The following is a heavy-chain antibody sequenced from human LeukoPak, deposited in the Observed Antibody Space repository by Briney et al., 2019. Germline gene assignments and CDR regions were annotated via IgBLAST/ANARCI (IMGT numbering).Heavy chain of an antibody. CDR3: AKDSYSSSWYWFDS. CDR2: ISWNSGSI. J-gene: IGHJ5*01. V-gene: IGHV3-9*01. CDR1: GFTFDDYA. D-gene: IGHD6-13*01. Sequence: PGRSLRLSCAVSGFTFDDYAMHWVRQAPGKGLEWVSGISWNSGSIGYADSVRGRFTISRDNAKSSLYLQMNSLGAEDTAFYYCAKDSYSSSWYWFDSWGQGTLVTVSS.